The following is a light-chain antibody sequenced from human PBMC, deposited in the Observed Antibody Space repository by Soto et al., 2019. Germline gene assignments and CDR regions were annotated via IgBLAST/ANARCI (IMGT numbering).Light chain of an antibody. Sequence: DIQMTQSPSSLSASVGDRVTITCRASQSIATYLNWYQQRPGKAPNLLIYDASTLHSGVTSRFSGIGSGTDFTLTITTLQPEDFAPYYCHQTYSTPQTFGRGTKVEVK. CDR3: HQTYSTPQT. CDR1: QSIATY. J-gene: IGKJ1*01. V-gene: IGKV1-39*01. CDR2: DAS.